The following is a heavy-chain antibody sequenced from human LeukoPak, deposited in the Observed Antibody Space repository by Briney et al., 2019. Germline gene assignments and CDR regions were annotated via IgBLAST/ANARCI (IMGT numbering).Heavy chain of an antibody. CDR2: ISYDGSNK. J-gene: IGHJ4*02. D-gene: IGHD6-6*01. V-gene: IGHV3-30*18. Sequence: PGRSLRLSCAASGFTFSSYGMHWVRQAPGKGLEWVAVISYDGSNKYYADSVKGRFTISRDNSKNTLYLQMNSLRAEDTAVYYCAKGLVAQYSSSPLDYWGQGTLVTVSS. CDR3: AKGLVAQYSSSPLDY. CDR1: GFTFSSYG.